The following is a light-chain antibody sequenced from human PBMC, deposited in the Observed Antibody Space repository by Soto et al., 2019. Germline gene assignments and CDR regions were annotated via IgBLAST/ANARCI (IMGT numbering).Light chain of an antibody. V-gene: IGLV4-69*01. Sequence: QSVLTQSPSASASLGASVKHTCTLSSGHSNYAIAWHQQQSEKGPRYLMKLNSDGSHSKGDGIPDRFSGSSSGAERYLTISSLQSEDEADYCCQTWGSGIVVFGGGTKLTVL. CDR2: LNSDGSH. CDR3: QTWGSGIVV. CDR1: SGHSNYA. J-gene: IGLJ2*01.